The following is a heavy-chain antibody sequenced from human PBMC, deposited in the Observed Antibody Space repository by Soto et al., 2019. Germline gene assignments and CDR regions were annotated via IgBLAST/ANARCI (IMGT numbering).Heavy chain of an antibody. Sequence: PSETLSLTCTVSGGSINAHYWSWIRQPPGKGLEWIGYIYYSGSTNYNPSLKSRITISIDTSKNQFSLKLSSVTAADTAVYYCATGRRVGATFDFWGQGTQVTVSS. J-gene: IGHJ4*02. D-gene: IGHD1-26*01. CDR3: ATGRRVGATFDF. V-gene: IGHV4-59*11. CDR2: IYYSGST. CDR1: GGSINAHY.